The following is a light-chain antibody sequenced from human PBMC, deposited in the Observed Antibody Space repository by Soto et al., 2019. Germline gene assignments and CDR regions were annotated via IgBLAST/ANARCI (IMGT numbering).Light chain of an antibody. V-gene: IGLV1-40*01. CDR3: QSYDSSLSGVV. CDR1: SFNIGAGYN. Sequence: QSVLTQPPSVSGAPGQTVTISCTGSSFNIGAGYNVHWYQQLPGTAPKLLIYDNSNRPSGVPDRFSGSKSGTSASLAITGLQAEDEADYYCQSYDSSLSGVVFGGGTKLTVL. J-gene: IGLJ2*01. CDR2: DNS.